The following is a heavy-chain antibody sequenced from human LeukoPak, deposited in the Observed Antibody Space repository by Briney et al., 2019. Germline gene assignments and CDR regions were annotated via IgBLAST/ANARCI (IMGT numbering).Heavy chain of an antibody. J-gene: IGHJ5*02. V-gene: IGHV4-38-2*01. CDR3: ARAPYCSSASCSMFDP. CDR2: IYHSGST. D-gene: IGHD2-2*01. Sequence: SETLSLTCAVSGYSISSGYYWGWIRQPPGKGLEWIGSIYHSGSTYYNPSLKSRVTISVDTSKNQFSLKLSSVTAADTAVYYCARAPYCSSASCSMFDPWGQGTLVTVSS. CDR1: GYSISSGYY.